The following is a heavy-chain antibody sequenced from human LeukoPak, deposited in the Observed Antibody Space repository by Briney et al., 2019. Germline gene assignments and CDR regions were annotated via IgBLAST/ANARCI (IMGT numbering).Heavy chain of an antibody. CDR2: IYYRSRWYN. D-gene: IGHD1-26*01. CDR3: VRDVRSGTLDY. V-gene: IGHV6-1*01. J-gene: IGHJ4*02. CDR1: GDSVSTTSAA. Sequence: SQTLSLTCAISGDSVSTTSAAWTWLRQSPSGGLESLGRIYYRSRWYNDYAVSVKSRLTINADTSKNQFSLHLNSVTPEDTAVYYCVRDVRSGTLDYWGQGTLVTVSS.